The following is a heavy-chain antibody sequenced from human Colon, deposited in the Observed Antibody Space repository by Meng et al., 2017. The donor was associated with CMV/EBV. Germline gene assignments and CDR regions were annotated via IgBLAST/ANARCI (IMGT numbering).Heavy chain of an antibody. CDR2: INTNTGNP. V-gene: IGHV7-4-1*02. J-gene: IGHJ4*02. D-gene: IGHD3-16*01. Sequence: AVKVSCKASGYTFSNYHVNWVRQAPGQGLEWMGWINTNTGNPTYAQGFIGRFVFSLATSISTAYLQISGLKAEDTAVYYCSASFDYWGQGTLVTVSS. CDR3: SASFDY. CDR1: GYTFSNYH.